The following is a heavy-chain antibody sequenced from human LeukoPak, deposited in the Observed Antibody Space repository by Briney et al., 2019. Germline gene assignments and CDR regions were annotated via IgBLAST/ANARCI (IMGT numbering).Heavy chain of an antibody. J-gene: IGHJ3*02. V-gene: IGHV6-1*01. CDR3: AKTASYSGTWYDAFDI. Sequence: SQTLSLTCAISGDSVSSNSAAWNWIRQSPSRGLEWLGWTYYRSKWYNEYAVSVKSRITINADTSKNQFSLHLNSVTPEDTAVYYCAKTASYSGTWYDAFDIWGQGTMVTVSS. CDR2: TYYRSKWYN. CDR1: GDSVSSNSAA. D-gene: IGHD6-13*01.